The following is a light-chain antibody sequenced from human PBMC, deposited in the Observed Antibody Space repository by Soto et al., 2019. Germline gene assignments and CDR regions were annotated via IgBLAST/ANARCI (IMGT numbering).Light chain of an antibody. CDR3: CSYAGITWGYV. CDR2: EVS. V-gene: IGLV2-23*02. CDR1: SSDVGAYNL. Sequence: QSALTQPASVSGSPGQSITISCTGTSSDVGAYNLVSWYQQFSGKAPKLLIYEVSRWPSGISDRFSGSKSGNTASLTISGLQAEDEADYYCCSYAGITWGYVFGTGTKVTVL. J-gene: IGLJ1*01.